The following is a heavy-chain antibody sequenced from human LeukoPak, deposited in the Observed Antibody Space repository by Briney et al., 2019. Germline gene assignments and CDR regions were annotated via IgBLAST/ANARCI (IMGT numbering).Heavy chain of an antibody. CDR1: GFTFSNFA. CDR3: AKDLARGFCGGGSCYPFDY. CDR2: IGGGGDGT. V-gene: IGHV3-23*01. D-gene: IGHD2-15*01. Sequence: PGGSLRLSCVASGFTFSNFAMTWVRQAPGEGLEWVSTIGGGGDGTYYADSVKGWFTISRDESKNTLYLQMNSLRAEDTAIYYCAKDLARGFCGGGSCYPFDYWGQGTLVTVSS. J-gene: IGHJ4*02.